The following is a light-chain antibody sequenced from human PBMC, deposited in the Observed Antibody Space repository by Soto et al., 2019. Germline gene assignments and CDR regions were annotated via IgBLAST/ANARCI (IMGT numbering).Light chain of an antibody. V-gene: IGKV1-5*03. Sequence: DIQMTQSPSTLSASVGDRVTITCRAGQSISSWLAWYQQKPGTAPKLLIYKASSLQSGAPSRFSGSGSGTEFTLTISSLQPDDVATYYCQQYVTAFRSFGQGTQVEFK. CDR3: QQYVTAFRS. J-gene: IGKJ1*01. CDR1: QSISSW. CDR2: KAS.